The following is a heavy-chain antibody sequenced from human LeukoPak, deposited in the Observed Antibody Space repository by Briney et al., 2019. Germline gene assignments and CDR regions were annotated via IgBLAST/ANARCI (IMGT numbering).Heavy chain of an antibody. Sequence: AGGSLRLSCAASGFTFITYWMHWVRQAPGKGLVWVSSIKSDGSSTSYADSVKGRFTISRDNAKNTLYLQMNSLRAEDTAVYYCARDGSSWSNWLDPWGQGTLVTVSS. CDR3: ARDGSSWSNWLDP. J-gene: IGHJ5*02. V-gene: IGHV3-74*01. D-gene: IGHD6-13*01. CDR2: IKSDGSST. CDR1: GFTFITYW.